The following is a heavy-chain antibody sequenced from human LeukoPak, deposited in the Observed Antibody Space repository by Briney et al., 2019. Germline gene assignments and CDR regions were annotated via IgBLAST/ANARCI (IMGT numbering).Heavy chain of an antibody. Sequence: GGSLRLSCAASGFTFITYWMTWVRQAPGKGLEWVANIKQDGSEKYYVDSVKGRFTISRDNAKNSVYLQMNSLRAEDTAMYYCARVRIEYDYVWGSYRRNPSFDYWGQGTLVTVSS. J-gene: IGHJ4*02. V-gene: IGHV3-7*01. CDR2: IKQDGSEK. CDR3: ARVRIEYDYVWGSYRRNPSFDY. D-gene: IGHD3-16*02. CDR1: GFTFITYW.